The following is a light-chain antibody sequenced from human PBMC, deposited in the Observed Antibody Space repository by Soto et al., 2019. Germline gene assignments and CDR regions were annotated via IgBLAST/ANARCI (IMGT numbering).Light chain of an antibody. CDR1: QGISSY. Sequence: IQLTQSPSSLSASVGDRVIITCRASQGISSYLAWYQQKPGKAPKLLVYAAFTLQSGVPSRFSGSGSGTDFTLTISSLQPEDFATYFCQPFNSYPRTFGPGTKVDIK. CDR2: AAF. CDR3: QPFNSYPRT. J-gene: IGKJ3*01. V-gene: IGKV1-9*01.